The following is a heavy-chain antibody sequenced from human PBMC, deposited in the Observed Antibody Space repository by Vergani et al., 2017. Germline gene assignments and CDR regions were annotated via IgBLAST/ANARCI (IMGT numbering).Heavy chain of an antibody. D-gene: IGHD3-3*01. J-gene: IGHJ4*02. V-gene: IGHV3-23*01. CDR3: ARVAYDFWSGLAKGWFDY. CDR1: GFTFSSYA. Sequence: EVQLLESGGGLVQPGGSLRLSCAASGFTFSSYAMSWVRQAPGKGLEWVSAISGSGGSTYYADSVKGRFTISRDNSKNTLYLQMNSLRAEDTAVYYCARVAYDFWSGLAKGWFDYWGQGTLVTVSS. CDR2: ISGSGGST.